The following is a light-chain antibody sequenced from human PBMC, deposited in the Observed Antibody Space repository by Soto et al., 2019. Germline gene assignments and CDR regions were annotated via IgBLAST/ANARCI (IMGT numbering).Light chain of an antibody. CDR3: QQFNVYPLT. CDR2: AAS. J-gene: IGKJ4*01. V-gene: IGKV1-9*01. Sequence: DIQLTRSPSFLSASVGDRVTITCRASQGIRDFLAWYQQKPGKAPKLLIYAASTLQAGVPTRFSGFASGTEFTLTISNLQPADSATYYCQQFNVYPLTFGGGTKVEIK. CDR1: QGIRDF.